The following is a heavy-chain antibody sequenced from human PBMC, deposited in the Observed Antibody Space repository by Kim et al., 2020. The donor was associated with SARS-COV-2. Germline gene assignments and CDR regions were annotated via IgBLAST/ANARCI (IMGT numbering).Heavy chain of an antibody. CDR3: ARRRPLYEYSSSLSYYYYYGMDG. J-gene: IGHJ6*02. Sequence: SETLSLTCAVYGGSFSGYYWSWIRQPPGKGLEWIGEINHSGSTNYNPSLKSRVTISVDTSKNQFSLKLSSVTAADTAVYYCARRRPLYEYSSSLSYYYYYGMDGWGQGTTVTVSS. CDR1: GGSFSGYY. V-gene: IGHV4-34*01. CDR2: INHSGST. D-gene: IGHD6-6*01.